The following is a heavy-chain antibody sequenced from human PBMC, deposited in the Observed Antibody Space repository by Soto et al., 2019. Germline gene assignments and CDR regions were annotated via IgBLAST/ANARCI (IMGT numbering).Heavy chain of an antibody. CDR2: SRDKAHSHTT. CDR1: GFTFSDHY. J-gene: IGHJ4*02. CDR3: ARGVVSTGYFDY. D-gene: IGHD5-12*01. V-gene: IGHV3-72*01. Sequence: EVQLVESGGGLVQPGGSLRLSCAASGFTFSDHYMDWVRQAPGKGLEWVGRSRDKAHSHTTEYAASVKGRFTISRXXXXXXXXXXXXXXXXXXXXXXYCARGVVSTGYFDYWGQGTLVTVSS.